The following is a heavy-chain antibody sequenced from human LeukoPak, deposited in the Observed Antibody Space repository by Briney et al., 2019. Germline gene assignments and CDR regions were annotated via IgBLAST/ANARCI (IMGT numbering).Heavy chain of an antibody. CDR3: ARVSTVTTGQEDYMDV. CDR2: IKQDGSEK. Sequence: PGGSLRLSCAASGFTFSSYWMSWVRQAPGKGLEWVANIKQDGSEKYYVDSVKGRFTISRDNAKNSLYLQMNSLRAEDTAVYYCARVSTVTTGQEDYMDVWGKGTTVTVSS. J-gene: IGHJ6*03. V-gene: IGHV3-7*01. D-gene: IGHD4-17*01. CDR1: GFTFSSYW.